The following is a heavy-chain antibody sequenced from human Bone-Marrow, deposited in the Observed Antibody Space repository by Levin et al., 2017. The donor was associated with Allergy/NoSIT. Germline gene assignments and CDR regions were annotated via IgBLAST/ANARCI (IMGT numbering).Heavy chain of an antibody. Sequence: AASVKVSCKTSGYTFVSYGVSWVRQAPGQGLEWIGWISTYNGNTDYAVNLRGRVTLTADTSTKTAYMEMRNLRSDDTAVYYCARDYQYTSGNTFYYDSWGQGTLVTVSS. V-gene: IGHV1-18*01. CDR1: GYTFVSYG. J-gene: IGHJ4*02. CDR2: ISTYNGNT. D-gene: IGHD3-10*01. CDR3: ARDYQYTSGNTFYYDS.